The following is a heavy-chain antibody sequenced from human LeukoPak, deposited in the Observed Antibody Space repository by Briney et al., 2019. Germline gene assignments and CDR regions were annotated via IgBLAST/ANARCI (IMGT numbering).Heavy chain of an antibody. V-gene: IGHV1-3*03. J-gene: IGHJ5*02. CDR1: GYSFTSHD. CDR3: TLYNH. Sequence: ASVKVSCKASGYSFTSHDMHWVRQAPGQRLEWMGWINAGNGNTKYSQEFQGRVTITRDTSASTAYMELSSLRSEDMAVCYCTLYNHWGQGTLVTVSS. CDR2: INAGNGNT. D-gene: IGHD2-2*02.